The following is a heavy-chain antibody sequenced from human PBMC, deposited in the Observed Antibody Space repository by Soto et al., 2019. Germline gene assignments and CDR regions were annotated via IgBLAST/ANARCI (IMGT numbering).Heavy chain of an antibody. Sequence: EVQLVESGGGLVQPGGSLRLSCVASGFTYNYYWMSWVRQSPGKGLEWVAREKFDGTNIQYAESAKGRFTISRDNAENALYLHMRSLRDGDTAVYYCARDSGYGSASSVNHYYDYWGQGSLVIVSS. CDR1: GFTYNYYW. J-gene: IGHJ4*02. CDR3: ARDSGYGSASSVNHYYDY. V-gene: IGHV3-7*01. CDR2: EKFDGTNI. D-gene: IGHD3-10*01.